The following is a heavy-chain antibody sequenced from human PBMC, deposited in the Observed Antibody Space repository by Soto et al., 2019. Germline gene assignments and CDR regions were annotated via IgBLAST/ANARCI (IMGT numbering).Heavy chain of an antibody. Sequence: EVQLVESGGGLVQPGGSLRLSCAASGFTFSYYWLTWVRQAPGKGLEWVANIKQDGSEKYYVDSVKGRFTISRDNAKNSVYLQMNSLRAEDTAVYYCARVEGGYYGSGTYGFDFWGQGTLVTVSS. CDR1: GFTFSYYW. J-gene: IGHJ4*02. CDR3: ARVEGGYYGSGTYGFDF. CDR2: IKQDGSEK. V-gene: IGHV3-7*01. D-gene: IGHD3-10*01.